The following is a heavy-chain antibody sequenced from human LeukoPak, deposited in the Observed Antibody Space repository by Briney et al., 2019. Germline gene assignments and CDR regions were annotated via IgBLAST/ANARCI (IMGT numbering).Heavy chain of an antibody. J-gene: IGHJ5*02. Sequence: PGGSLRLSCSASGFTLRKYSMHWVRQGPGKGLEYVSAISSNGHTYYADSVKGRFTISRDNSKSTLYLQMSSLRPEDTAVYYCVKDNREEDWFDPWGQGTLVTVSS. CDR2: ISSNGHT. D-gene: IGHD2/OR15-2a*01. V-gene: IGHV3-64D*09. CDR1: GFTLRKYS. CDR3: VKDNREEDWFDP.